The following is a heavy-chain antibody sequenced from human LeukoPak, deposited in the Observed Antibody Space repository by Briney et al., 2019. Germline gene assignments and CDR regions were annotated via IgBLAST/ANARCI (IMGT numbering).Heavy chain of an antibody. Sequence: GASVKVSCKASAYTFTDYYVHWVRQAPGQGLEWMGRINPSSSDTNYAQNFQGRVTMTRDTSISTAYMELSRLRSDDTAVYYCATTSGYFYYWGQGTLVTVSS. D-gene: IGHD1-26*01. V-gene: IGHV1-2*06. CDR2: INPSSSDT. J-gene: IGHJ4*02. CDR1: AYTFTDYY. CDR3: ATTSGYFYY.